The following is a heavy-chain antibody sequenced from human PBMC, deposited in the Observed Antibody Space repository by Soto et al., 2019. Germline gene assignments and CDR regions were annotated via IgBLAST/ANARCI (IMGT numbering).Heavy chain of an antibody. J-gene: IGHJ4*02. Sequence: EVQLVESGGGLVQPGGSLRLSCAASGFTFSSYWMHWVRQAPGKGLVWVSRINSEGSSTSYADSVKGRFTISRDNAKNTLYLQMNSLRAEDTAVYYCARAAYYYDSSGLYYFDYWGQGTLVTVSS. D-gene: IGHD3-22*01. CDR3: ARAAYYYDSSGLYYFDY. CDR1: GFTFSSYW. V-gene: IGHV3-74*01. CDR2: INSEGSST.